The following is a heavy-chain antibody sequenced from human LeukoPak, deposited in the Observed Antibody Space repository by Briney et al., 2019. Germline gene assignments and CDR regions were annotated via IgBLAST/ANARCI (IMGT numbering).Heavy chain of an antibody. CDR1: GDTFSSLW. CDR3: ARDRAYKSFDY. CDR2: IKEDGSEK. J-gene: IGHJ4*02. Sequence: PGGSLRLSCVASGDTFSSLWMNWVRQAPGKGLEWVASIKEDGSEKWYVESVKGRFTISRDNAKKSLYLQMNSLRVEDTAVYYCARDRAYKSFDYWGQGTLVTVSS. D-gene: IGHD1-1*01. V-gene: IGHV3-7*01.